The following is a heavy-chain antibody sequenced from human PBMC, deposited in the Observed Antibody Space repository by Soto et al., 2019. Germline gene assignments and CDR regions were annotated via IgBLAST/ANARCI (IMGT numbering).Heavy chain of an antibody. D-gene: IGHD6-13*01. V-gene: IGHV4-34*01. J-gene: IGHJ4*02. CDR1: GGSFSGYY. CDR3: ARGGDITAAGTYGY. CDR2: INHSGST. Sequence: XETLSLTCGVYGGSFSGYYWSWIRQPPGNGLEWIGEINHSGSTNYNPSLKSRVTISVDTSKNQFSLKLTSVTAADTAVYYCARGGDITAAGTYGYWGQGTLVTVSS.